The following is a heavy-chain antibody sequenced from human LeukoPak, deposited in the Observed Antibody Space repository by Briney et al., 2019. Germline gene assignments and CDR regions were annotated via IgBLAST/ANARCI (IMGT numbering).Heavy chain of an antibody. CDR1: GFTFSTYW. CDR3: ARISYDSSGYYDY. Sequence: GGSLRLSCAASGFTFSTYWMHWVRQTPGKGLVWVSRIDRDGNITSYADSVKGRFTISRDNAKNTLYLQMNSLRAEDTAVYYCARISYDSSGYYDYWGQGTLVTVSS. CDR2: IDRDGNIT. V-gene: IGHV3-74*01. J-gene: IGHJ4*02. D-gene: IGHD3-22*01.